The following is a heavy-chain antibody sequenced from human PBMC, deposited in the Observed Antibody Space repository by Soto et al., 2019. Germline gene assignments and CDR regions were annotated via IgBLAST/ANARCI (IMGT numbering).Heavy chain of an antibody. CDR2: ISGSGGST. J-gene: IGHJ4*02. Sequence: LRLSCAASGFTFSSSAMSWVRQAPGKGLEWVSAISGSGGSTYYADTVKDRFTVSRDNSKNTLYLQMNSLRAEDTAVYYCARSGYYYPLHFDHWCQGNLGTGSS. V-gene: IGHV3-23*01. CDR3: ARSGYYYPLHFDH. D-gene: IGHD3-22*01. CDR1: GFTFSSSA.